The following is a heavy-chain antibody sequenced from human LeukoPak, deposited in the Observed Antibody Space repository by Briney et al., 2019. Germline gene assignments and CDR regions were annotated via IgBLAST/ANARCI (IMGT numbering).Heavy chain of an antibody. J-gene: IGHJ4*02. CDR2: INHSGST. Sequence: SETLSLTCAVYGGSFSGYHWSWIRQPPGKGLEWIGEINHSGSTNYNPSLKSRVIISVDTSKNQFSLKLSSVTAADTAVYYCARRKFGGVIVKSLDYWGQGTLVTVSS. V-gene: IGHV4-34*01. D-gene: IGHD3-16*02. CDR1: GGSFSGYH. CDR3: ARRKFGGVIVKSLDY.